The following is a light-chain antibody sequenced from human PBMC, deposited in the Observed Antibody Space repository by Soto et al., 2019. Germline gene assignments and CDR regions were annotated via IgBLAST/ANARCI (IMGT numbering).Light chain of an antibody. CDR1: RSVSSN. V-gene: IGKV3-15*01. CDR3: QQRSNWPPSFT. CDR2: GAS. J-gene: IGKJ3*01. Sequence: EIVMTQSPATLSVCPVERATLSCRAGRSVSSNLSWYHEKPGQAPRLLIYGASTRATGIPARFSGSGSGTEFTLTISSLQSEDFAVYYCQQRSNWPPSFTFGPGTKVDIK.